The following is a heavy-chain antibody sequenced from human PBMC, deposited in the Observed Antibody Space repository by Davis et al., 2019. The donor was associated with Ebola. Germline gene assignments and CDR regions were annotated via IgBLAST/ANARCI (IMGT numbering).Heavy chain of an antibody. CDR1: GFTFTSYS. Sequence: PGGSLRLSCVTSGFTFTSYSFNWIRQPPGKGLEWIAHINTRGDARVYADSVRGRFTISRDDAANPLSLQMDSLKHEDTAVYYCVRDYLFAFDSWGQGTPVTVSS. V-gene: IGHV3-48*02. J-gene: IGHJ4*02. CDR3: VRDYLFAFDS. D-gene: IGHD3-10*02. CDR2: INTRGDAR.